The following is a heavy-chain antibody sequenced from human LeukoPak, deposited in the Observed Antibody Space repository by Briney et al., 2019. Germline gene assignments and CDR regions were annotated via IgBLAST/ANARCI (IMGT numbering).Heavy chain of an antibody. Sequence: GGSLRLSCAASGFTFSSYSMIWVRQAPGKGLEWVAVISYDGSKNYCADSVKGRFTISRDNSKNTLYLQMNSLRAEDTAVYYCARDLTGEAGGFDTWGQGTMVTVSS. CDR2: ISYDGSKN. CDR3: ARDLTGEAGGFDT. J-gene: IGHJ3*02. V-gene: IGHV3-30*03. D-gene: IGHD7-27*01. CDR1: GFTFSSYS.